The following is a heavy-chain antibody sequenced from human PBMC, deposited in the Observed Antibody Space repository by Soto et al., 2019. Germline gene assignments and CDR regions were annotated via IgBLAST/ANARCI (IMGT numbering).Heavy chain of an antibody. Sequence: GESLKISCAASGFTFSSYAMSWVRQAPGKGLEWGSAIGGSGGSTYYAYSVKGRFTISRDNSKNTLYLQMNSLRAEDTAVYYCAKDDPRITRIVVVISGGAFDIWGQGTMVTVSS. CDR2: IGGSGGST. CDR3: AKDDPRITRIVVVISGGAFDI. J-gene: IGHJ3*02. CDR1: GFTFSSYA. V-gene: IGHV3-23*01. D-gene: IGHD3-22*01.